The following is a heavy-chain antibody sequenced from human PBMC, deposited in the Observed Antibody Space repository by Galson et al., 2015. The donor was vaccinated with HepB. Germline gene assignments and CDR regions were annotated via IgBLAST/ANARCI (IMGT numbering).Heavy chain of an antibody. Sequence: PLRLSCAASGFTVSSNYMRWVRPAPGTGLEWVSVIYSGGSTYYADSVKGRFTISRDNSKNTLYLQMNSLSAEDTAVYYCASQRGYDFWSGYYTGYFDYWGQGTLVTVSS. CDR3: ASQRGYDFWSGYYTGYFDY. D-gene: IGHD3-3*01. V-gene: IGHV3-53*01. CDR2: IYSGGST. J-gene: IGHJ4*02. CDR1: GFTVSSNY.